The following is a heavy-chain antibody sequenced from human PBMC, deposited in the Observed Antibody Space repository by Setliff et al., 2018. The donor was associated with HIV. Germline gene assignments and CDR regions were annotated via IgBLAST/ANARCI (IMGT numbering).Heavy chain of an antibody. D-gene: IGHD1-26*01. Sequence: SETLSLTCTVSGGSINTYYWSWIRQPAGKGLEWIGRFYTSGSTNYNPSLKSRVTMSVDTSKNRFSLQLTSVTAADTAVYYCARHRDGGTYPLDYWGQGTLVTVSS. J-gene: IGHJ4*02. CDR3: ARHRDGGTYPLDY. CDR1: GGSINTYY. CDR2: FYTSGST. V-gene: IGHV4-4*07.